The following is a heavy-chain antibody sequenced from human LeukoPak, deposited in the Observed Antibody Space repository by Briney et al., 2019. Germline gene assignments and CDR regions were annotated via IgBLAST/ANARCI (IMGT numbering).Heavy chain of an antibody. V-gene: IGHV3-30*18. Sequence: GRSLRLSCAASGFIFSTYGLHWVRQAPGKGLEWVAVIAYDGSHKYYADSVKGRFTISRDNTKNTLYLQMNSLRAEDTAVYYCAKGNYYYDSSGSSFDYWGQGTLVTVSS. D-gene: IGHD3-22*01. CDR3: AKGNYYYDSSGSSFDY. J-gene: IGHJ4*02. CDR2: IAYDGSHK. CDR1: GFIFSTYG.